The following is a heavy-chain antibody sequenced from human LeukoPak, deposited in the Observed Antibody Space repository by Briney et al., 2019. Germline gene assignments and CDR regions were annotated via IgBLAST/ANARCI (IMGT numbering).Heavy chain of an antibody. V-gene: IGHV3-7*01. CDR2: MNEYGTEK. CDR1: GFTFSNYW. J-gene: IGHJ3*01. Sequence: GGSLTLSCAASGFTFSNYWINWVRQAPGKGLEWVANMNEYGTEKYYVGSVRGRFTISRDNAENSLYLHMNSLRVEDTAVYYCAKVQSDIVGAMFFALDVWGQGTMVSVSS. CDR3: AKVQSDIVGAMFFALDV. D-gene: IGHD1-26*01.